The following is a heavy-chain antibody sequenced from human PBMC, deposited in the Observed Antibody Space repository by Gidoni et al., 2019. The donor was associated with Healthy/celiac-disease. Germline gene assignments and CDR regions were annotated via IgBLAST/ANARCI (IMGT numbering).Heavy chain of an antibody. V-gene: IGHV3-13*01. Sequence: EVQLVESGGGLVQPGGSLSLSCAASGFTFSSYDMHWVRQATGKGLEWVSAIGTAGDTYYPGSVKGRFTISRENAKNSLYLQMNSLRAGDTAVYYCARDNGELLLDYWGQGTLVTVSS. J-gene: IGHJ4*02. CDR3: ARDNGELLLDY. CDR1: GFTFSSYD. D-gene: IGHD1-26*01. CDR2: IGTAGDT.